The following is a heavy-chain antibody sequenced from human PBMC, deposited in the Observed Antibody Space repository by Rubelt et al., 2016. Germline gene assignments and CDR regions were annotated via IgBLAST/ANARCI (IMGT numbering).Heavy chain of an antibody. D-gene: IGHD2-15*01. CDR3: AKDFGYCSGGTCYGGDY. J-gene: IGHJ4*02. Sequence: EVQLLESGGGLVQPGGSPRLSCAASGFTFSIYAMNWVRQAPGKGLEWVSGLSGSGGSTSYADPVKGRFTTSRDNYKNTLYLQMNSLGVEDTAVYYCAKDFGYCSGGTCYGGDYWGQGILVTVSS. CDR1: GFTFSIYA. CDR2: LSGSGGST. V-gene: IGHV3-23*01.